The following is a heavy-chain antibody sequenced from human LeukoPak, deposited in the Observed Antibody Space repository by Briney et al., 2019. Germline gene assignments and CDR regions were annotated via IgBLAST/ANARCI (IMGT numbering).Heavy chain of an antibody. CDR3: ARAQILRRITIFGVENSYYYYYYMDV. V-gene: IGHV1-69*13. CDR2: IIPTFGTA. CDR1: GYTFTSYG. D-gene: IGHD3-3*01. Sequence: GASVKVSCKASGYTFTSYGISWVRQAPGQGLEWMGGIIPTFGTANYAQKFQGRVTITADESTSTAYMELSSLRSEDTAVYYCARAQILRRITIFGVENSYYYYYYMDVWGKGTTVTVSS. J-gene: IGHJ6*03.